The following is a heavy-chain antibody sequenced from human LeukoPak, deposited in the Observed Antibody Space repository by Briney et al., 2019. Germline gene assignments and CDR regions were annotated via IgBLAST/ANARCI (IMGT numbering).Heavy chain of an antibody. V-gene: IGHV3-30-3*01. CDR2: ISYDGSNK. CDR1: GFTFSSYA. J-gene: IGHJ6*02. Sequence: GSLRLSCAASGFTFSSYAMHWVRQAPGKGLEWVAVISYDGSNKYYADSVKGRFTISRDNSKNTLYLQMNSLRAEDTAVYYCARDFAEDFWSGYLGYYYGMDVWGQGTTVTVSS. D-gene: IGHD3-3*01. CDR3: ARDFAEDFWSGYLGYYYGMDV.